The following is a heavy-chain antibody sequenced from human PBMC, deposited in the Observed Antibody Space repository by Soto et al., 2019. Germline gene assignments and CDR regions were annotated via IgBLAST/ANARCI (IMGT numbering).Heavy chain of an antibody. D-gene: IGHD5-12*01. CDR1: GFSLSTRGVA. Sequence: QITLKESGPTLVKPTQTLTLTCTFSGFSLSTRGVAVGWFRQPPGKALEWLALIYWDEDKWYSPSLKSRLTITDDTSKNLVVLTMTSMDPVDTATYYCAHRPRGYAYYFDYGGQGTLVTVSS. CDR2: IYWDEDK. CDR3: AHRPRGYAYYFDY. V-gene: IGHV2-5*02. J-gene: IGHJ4*02.